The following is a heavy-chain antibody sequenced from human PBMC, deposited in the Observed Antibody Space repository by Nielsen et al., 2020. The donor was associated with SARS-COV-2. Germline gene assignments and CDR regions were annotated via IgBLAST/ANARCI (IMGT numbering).Heavy chain of an antibody. CDR1: GGSLSSRNYY. CDR2: IYYSGSV. CDR3: AREASGYDHYKYGMDV. V-gene: IGHV4-39*07. Sequence: SETLSLTCTVSGGSLSSRNYYWGWIRQPPGKGLEWIGTIYYSGSVSYNPSLRSRVTISVDTSKKHFSLKLTSVTAADTAVYYCAREASGYDHYKYGMDVWGLGATVTVSS. J-gene: IGHJ6*02. D-gene: IGHD5-12*01.